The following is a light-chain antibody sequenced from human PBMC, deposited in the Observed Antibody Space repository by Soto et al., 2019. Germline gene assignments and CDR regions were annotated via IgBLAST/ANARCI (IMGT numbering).Light chain of an antibody. CDR1: QSISSN. J-gene: IGKJ2*01. CDR3: QQYNDWPGYT. Sequence: DMVMTQSPATLSVSPGESATLSCRASQSISSNLAWYQQKPGRAPRLLISGASTRATGIPARFSGSGSGTEFTLTISSVQSEDFAVYYCQQYNDWPGYTFGQATKLEIK. CDR2: GAS. V-gene: IGKV3-15*01.